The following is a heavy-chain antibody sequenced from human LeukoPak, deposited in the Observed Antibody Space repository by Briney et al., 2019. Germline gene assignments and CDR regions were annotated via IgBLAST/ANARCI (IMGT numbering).Heavy chain of an antibody. Sequence: GGSLRLSCAASGFTLGTYDMYWVRQAPGKGLECVSSISRSGGSTYYADSVKGRFTISRDNSKNTLYLQLNSLRAEDTAIYYCAKTRGYCSGGSCYCDYWGQGTLVTVSS. CDR2: ISRSGGST. CDR3: AKTRGYCSGGSCYCDY. D-gene: IGHD2-15*01. V-gene: IGHV3-23*01. J-gene: IGHJ4*02. CDR1: GFTLGTYD.